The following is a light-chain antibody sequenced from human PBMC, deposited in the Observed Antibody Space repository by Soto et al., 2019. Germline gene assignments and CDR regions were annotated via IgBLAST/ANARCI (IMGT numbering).Light chain of an antibody. Sequence: EIVLTQSPATLSLSPVERATLSCRASQSVSSYLAWYQQKPGQAPRLLIYDASNRATGIPARFSGSGSGTDFTLTISSLEPEDFAVYYCQQRSNWHGVTFGQGTRLEIK. CDR3: QQRSNWHGVT. J-gene: IGKJ5*01. CDR2: DAS. CDR1: QSVSSY. V-gene: IGKV3-11*01.